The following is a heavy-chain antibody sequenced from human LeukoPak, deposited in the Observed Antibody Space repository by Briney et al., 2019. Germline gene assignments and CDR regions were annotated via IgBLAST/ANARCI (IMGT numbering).Heavy chain of an antibody. D-gene: IGHD1-26*01. J-gene: IGHJ6*03. CDR2: ISGSGGST. CDR3: AGSGSYSGYYYYYMDV. CDR1: GFTFSSYA. V-gene: IGHV3-23*01. Sequence: PGGFLRLSCAASGFTFSSYAMSWVRQAPGKGLEWGSAISGSGGSTYYADSVKGRFTISRDNSKNTLYLQMNSLRAEDTAVYYCAGSGSYSGYYYYYMDVWGKGTTVTVSS.